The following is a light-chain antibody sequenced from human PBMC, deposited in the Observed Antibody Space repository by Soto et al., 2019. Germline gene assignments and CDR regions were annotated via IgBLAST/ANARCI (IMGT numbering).Light chain of an antibody. CDR1: SSDVGGYNY. Sequence: QSVLTQPASVSGSPGQSITISCTGTSSDVGGYNYVSWYQQHPGKAPKLMIYEVSNRPSGVSNRFSGSKSGNTASLTISGHQAEDEADYYCSSYTSSSTLLFGGGTKLTVL. V-gene: IGLV2-14*01. CDR3: SSYTSSSTLL. J-gene: IGLJ2*01. CDR2: EVS.